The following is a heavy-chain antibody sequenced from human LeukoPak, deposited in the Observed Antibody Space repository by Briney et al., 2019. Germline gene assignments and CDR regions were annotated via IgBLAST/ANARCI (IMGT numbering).Heavy chain of an antibody. CDR3: ARGWKYYYGSGSDDAFDI. D-gene: IGHD3-10*01. Sequence: SETLSLTCTVSGGSISSSSYYWGWIRQPPGKGLEWIGSIYYSGSTYYNPSLKSRVTISVDTSKNQFSLKLSSVTAADTAVYYCARGWKYYYGSGSDDAFDIWGQGTMVTVSS. V-gene: IGHV4-39*07. CDR1: GGSISSSSYY. CDR2: IYYSGST. J-gene: IGHJ3*02.